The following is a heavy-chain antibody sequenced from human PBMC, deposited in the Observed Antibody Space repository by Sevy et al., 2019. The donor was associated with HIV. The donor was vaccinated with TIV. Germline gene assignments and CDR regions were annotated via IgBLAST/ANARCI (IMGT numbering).Heavy chain of an antibody. CDR2: VNLDGSRK. V-gene: IGHV3-7*01. CDR1: GFSFSSYW. CDR3: ARSADY. Sequence: GGSLRLSCTASGFSFSSYWMTWFRQAPGKELEWVANVNLDGSRKYYVDSVKGRFTVSRDNARNSLSLQMNSLRAEDTAVYYCARSADYWGQGTLVTVSS. J-gene: IGHJ4*02.